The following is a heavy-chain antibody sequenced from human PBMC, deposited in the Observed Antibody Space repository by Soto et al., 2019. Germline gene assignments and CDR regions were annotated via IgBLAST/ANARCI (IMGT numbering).Heavy chain of an antibody. Sequence: GESLKISCKGSGYFFSRHWIGWVRQMPGKGLEWIGFIYPGDSDTKYSPSFQGQVTISADKSTNTAYLQWSTLKASDTAMYYCGRSPGLIPTVMEDWGQGTLVTVSS. V-gene: IGHV5-51*01. CDR1: GYFFSRHW. CDR2: IYPGDSDT. CDR3: GRSPGLIPTVMED. D-gene: IGHD4-17*01. J-gene: IGHJ4*02.